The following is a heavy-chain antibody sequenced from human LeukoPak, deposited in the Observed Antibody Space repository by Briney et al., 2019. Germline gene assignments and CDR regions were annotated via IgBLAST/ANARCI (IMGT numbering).Heavy chain of an antibody. CDR3: AKGPRLFSGYHPDS. CDR2: VTGSDDST. J-gene: IGHJ4*02. Sequence: ETLSLTCTVSGYSISSGYYWGWIRQSPGKGLEWVSTVTGSDDSTYYADSVKGRFTISRDYSRSTLHLQMDGLKTEDTAIYYCAKGPRLFSGYHPDSWGQGTLVTVSS. V-gene: IGHV3-23*01. D-gene: IGHD3-22*01. CDR1: GYSISSGYY.